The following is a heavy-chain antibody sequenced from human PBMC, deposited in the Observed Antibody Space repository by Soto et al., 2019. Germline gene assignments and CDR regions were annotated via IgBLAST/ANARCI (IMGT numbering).Heavy chain of an antibody. V-gene: IGHV1-24*01. D-gene: IGHD3-9*01. CDR3: ATFAVLRYFDWLTNFDY. CDR2: FDPEDGET. Sequence: GASVKVSCKVSGYTLTELSMHWVRQAPGKGLEWMGGFDPEDGETIYAQKFQGRVTMTEDTSTDTAYMELSSLRSEDTAVYYCATFAVLRYFDWLTNFDYWGQGTLVTVSS. J-gene: IGHJ4*02. CDR1: GYTLTELS.